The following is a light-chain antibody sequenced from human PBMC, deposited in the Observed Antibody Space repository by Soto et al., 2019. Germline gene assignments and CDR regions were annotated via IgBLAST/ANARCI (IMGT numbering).Light chain of an antibody. CDR2: GAS. CDR3: QQYDNWPRT. Sequence: EIVMTQSPATLSVSPGERATLSCRASQSVSSILAWYQQKPGQPPRLLIYGASTRAAGIPARFSGSGSGTEFTLTISSLQSEDFAVYYCQQYDNWPRTFGKGTKVDIK. J-gene: IGKJ1*01. CDR1: QSVSSI. V-gene: IGKV3-15*01.